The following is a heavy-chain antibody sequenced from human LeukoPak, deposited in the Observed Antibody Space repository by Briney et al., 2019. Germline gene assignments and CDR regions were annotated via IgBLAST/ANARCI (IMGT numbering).Heavy chain of an antibody. CDR1: GGTFSSYA. CDR2: IIPILGIA. J-gene: IGHJ4*02. Sequence: SVKVSCKASGGTFSSYAISWVRQAPGQGLEWMGRIIPILGIANYAQKFQGRVTITADKSTSTAYMELSSLRSEDTAVDYCARGPGGGNWLIDYWGQGTLVTVSS. CDR3: ARGPGGGNWLIDY. D-gene: IGHD4-23*01. V-gene: IGHV1-69*04.